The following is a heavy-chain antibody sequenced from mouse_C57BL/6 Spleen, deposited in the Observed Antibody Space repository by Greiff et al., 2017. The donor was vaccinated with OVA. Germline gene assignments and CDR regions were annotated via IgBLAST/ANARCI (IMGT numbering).Heavy chain of an antibody. CDR1: GYAFSSSW. CDR3: ARRGGGPDGGCAY. CDR2: IYPGDGDT. Sequence: QVQLQQSGPELVKPGASVKISCKASGYAFSSSWMNWVKQRPGKGLEWIGRIYPGDGDTNYNGKFKGKATLTADKSSSTAYMQLSSLTSEDSAVYFCARRGGGPDGGCAYWGQGTLVTVSA. J-gene: IGHJ3*01. V-gene: IGHV1-82*01.